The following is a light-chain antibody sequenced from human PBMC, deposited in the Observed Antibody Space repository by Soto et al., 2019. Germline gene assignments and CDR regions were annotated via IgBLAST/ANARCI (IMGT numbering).Light chain of an antibody. CDR3: QQRSNWPRLT. CDR2: DAS. Sequence: EIVVTHSPAALSLSPGERATLSCRASQSVSSYLAWYQQKPGQAPRLLIYDASNRATGIPARFSGSGSGTDFTLTISSLEPEDFAVYYCQQRSNWPRLTFGGGTKVDIK. V-gene: IGKV3-11*01. J-gene: IGKJ4*01. CDR1: QSVSSY.